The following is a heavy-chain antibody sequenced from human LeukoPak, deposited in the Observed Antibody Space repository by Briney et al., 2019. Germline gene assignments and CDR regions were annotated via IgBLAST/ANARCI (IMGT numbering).Heavy chain of an antibody. D-gene: IGHD3-22*01. CDR2: ISPDGTTI. J-gene: IGHJ4*02. CDR1: GFALSDSW. CDR3: ARDFYTNYYHSNGDDFDY. Sequence: GGSLRLSCAASGFALSDSWMHWVRQAPEKGLVWVSRISPDGTTISYADSVKGRFTISRDNAKNTVYLQVNSLRVEDTAVYYCARDFYTNYYHSNGDDFDYWGQGTLVTVSS. V-gene: IGHV3-74*01.